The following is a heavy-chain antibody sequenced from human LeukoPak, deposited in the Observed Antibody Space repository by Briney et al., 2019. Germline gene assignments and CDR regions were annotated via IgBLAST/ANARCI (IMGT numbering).Heavy chain of an antibody. V-gene: IGHV2-5*02. D-gene: IGHD3-10*01. CDR1: GFSLSTSGVG. J-gene: IGHJ4*02. Sequence: ESGPTLAKPTQTLTLTCTFSGFSLSTSGVGVGWIRQPPGKALEWLALIYWDDDKRYSPSLKSRLTITKDTSKNQVVLTMTNMDPVDTATYYCASQGGFGESWGYFDYWGQGTLVTVSS. CDR2: IYWDDDK. CDR3: ASQGGFGESWGYFDY.